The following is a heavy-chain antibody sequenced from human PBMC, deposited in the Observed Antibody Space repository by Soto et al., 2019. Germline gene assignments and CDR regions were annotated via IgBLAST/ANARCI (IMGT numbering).Heavy chain of an antibody. CDR1: GGTFSSYT. CDR2: IIPILGIA. CDR3: ASQNYGSGTPFGY. D-gene: IGHD3-10*01. J-gene: IGHJ4*02. Sequence: ASVKVSCKASGGTFSSYTISWVRQAPGQGLEWMGRIIPILGIANYAQKFQGRVTITADKSTSTAYMELSSLRSEDTAVYYCASQNYGSGTPFGYWGQGTLVTVSS. V-gene: IGHV1-69*02.